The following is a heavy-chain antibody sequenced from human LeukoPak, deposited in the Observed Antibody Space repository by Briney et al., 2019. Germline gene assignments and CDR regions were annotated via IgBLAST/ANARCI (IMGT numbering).Heavy chain of an antibody. CDR2: IYYGGST. D-gene: IGHD3-9*01. Sequence: SETLSLTCTVSGGSISSSRYHWGWIRQPPGKGLEWIGNIYYGGSTYYNPSLKSRVTISIDTSNNQFFLKLNSVTAADTAVYYCARRRGKMRYFDFVALDYWGQGTLVTVSS. V-gene: IGHV4-39*01. CDR1: GGSISSSRYH. CDR3: ARRRGKMRYFDFVALDY. J-gene: IGHJ4*02.